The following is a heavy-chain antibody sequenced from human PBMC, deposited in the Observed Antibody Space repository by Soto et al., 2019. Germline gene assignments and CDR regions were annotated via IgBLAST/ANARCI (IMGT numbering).Heavy chain of an antibody. CDR3: AKGRAPRRYYGMDV. CDR1: GFNFNSNT. CDR2: ISGSGGST. Sequence: PGGSLRLSCATSGFNFNSNTINWVRQAPGKGLEWVSAISGSGGSTYYADSVKGRFTISRDNSKNTLYLQMNSLRAEDTAVYYCAKGRAPRRYYGMDVWGQGTTVTVSS. J-gene: IGHJ6*02. V-gene: IGHV3-23*01.